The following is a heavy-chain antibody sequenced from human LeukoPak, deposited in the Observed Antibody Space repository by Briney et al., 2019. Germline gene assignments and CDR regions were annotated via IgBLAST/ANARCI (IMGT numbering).Heavy chain of an antibody. D-gene: IGHD3-3*01. Sequence: PWGSLTLSCAASGFTCSSFGMHWVRPAPGKGLVWVAVISYDGSNKYYADSGKGRFTISRDNSKNTLYLQMNSLRAEDTAVYYCAKFPLYDFWSGYSDTFDYWGQGTLVTVSS. CDR1: GFTCSSFG. J-gene: IGHJ4*02. CDR3: AKFPLYDFWSGYSDTFDY. CDR2: ISYDGSNK. V-gene: IGHV3-30*18.